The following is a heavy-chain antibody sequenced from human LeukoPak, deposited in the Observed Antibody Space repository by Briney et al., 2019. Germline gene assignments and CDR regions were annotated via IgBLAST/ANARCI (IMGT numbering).Heavy chain of an antibody. Sequence: PGGSLRLSCAASGFTFSSYSMNWVRQAPGKGLEWVSSISSSSSYIYYADSVKGRFTISRDNAKNSLYLQMNSLRAEDTAVYYCARDSGGTTWSGAFDIWGRGTMVTVSS. J-gene: IGHJ3*02. V-gene: IGHV3-21*01. CDR2: ISSSSSYI. D-gene: IGHD1-7*01. CDR1: GFTFSSYS. CDR3: ARDSGGTTWSGAFDI.